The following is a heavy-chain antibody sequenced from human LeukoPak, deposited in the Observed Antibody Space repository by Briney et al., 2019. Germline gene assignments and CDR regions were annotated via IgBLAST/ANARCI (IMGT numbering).Heavy chain of an antibody. CDR3: ARARITMIVVVPDY. CDR2: IWYDGSNK. V-gene: IGHV3-33*08. Sequence: PGGSLRLSCAASGFTFSSYEMNWVRQAPGKGLEWVAVIWYDGSNKYYADSVKGRLTISRDNSKNTLYLQMNSLRAEDTAVYYCARARITMIVVVPDYWGQGTLVTVSS. D-gene: IGHD3-22*01. J-gene: IGHJ4*02. CDR1: GFTFSSYE.